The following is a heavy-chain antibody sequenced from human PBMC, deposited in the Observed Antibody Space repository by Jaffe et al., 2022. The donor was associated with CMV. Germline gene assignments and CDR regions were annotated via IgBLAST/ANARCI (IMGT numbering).Heavy chain of an antibody. J-gene: IGHJ4*02. CDR3: ASHSSRIPGIGY. CDR2: IYYSGST. V-gene: IGHV4-59*08. CDR1: GGSISSYY. D-gene: IGHD6-13*01. Sequence: QVQLQESGPGLVKPSETLSLTCTVSGGSISSYYWSWIRQPPGKGLEWIGYIYYSGSTNYNPSLKSRVTISVDTSKNQFSLKLSSVTAADTAVYYCASHSSRIPGIGYWGQGTLVTVSS.